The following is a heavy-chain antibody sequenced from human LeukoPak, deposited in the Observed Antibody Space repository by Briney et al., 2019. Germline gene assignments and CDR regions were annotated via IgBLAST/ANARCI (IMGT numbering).Heavy chain of an antibody. D-gene: IGHD3-22*01. Sequence: GASVKVSFKASGYTFTGYYIHWLRQAPGQGLEWMGWINHNSGGTNSAQKFQRRVTMTRDTSISTAYMEMSRLTSDDTAVYYCARGAFYYDSSGSPDIWGQGTMLTVSS. CDR2: INHNSGGT. J-gene: IGHJ3*02. V-gene: IGHV1-2*02. CDR3: ARGAFYYDSSGSPDI. CDR1: GYTFTGYY.